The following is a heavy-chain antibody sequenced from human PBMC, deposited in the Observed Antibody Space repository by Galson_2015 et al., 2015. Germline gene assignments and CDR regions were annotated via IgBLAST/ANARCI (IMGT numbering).Heavy chain of an antibody. Sequence: SVKVSCKASGYTFTSYGISWVRQAPGQGLEWMGWISAYNGNTNYAQKLQGRVTMTTDTSTSTAYMELRSLRSDDTAVYYYARVGGNPPHDAFDIWGQGTMVTVSS. CDR3: ARVGGNPPHDAFDI. J-gene: IGHJ3*02. CDR2: ISAYNGNT. D-gene: IGHD4-23*01. CDR1: GYTFTSYG. V-gene: IGHV1-18*01.